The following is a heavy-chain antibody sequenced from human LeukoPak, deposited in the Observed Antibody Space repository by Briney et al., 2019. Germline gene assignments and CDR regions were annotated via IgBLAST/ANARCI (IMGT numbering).Heavy chain of an antibody. Sequence: PSETLSLTCAVSGYSISSGYYWGWIRQPPGKGLEWTGSIYHSGSTYYNPSLKSRVTISVDTSKNQFSLKLSSVTAADTAVYYCARALTTVTGGMDVWGKGTTVTVSS. J-gene: IGHJ6*04. V-gene: IGHV4-38-2*01. CDR2: IYHSGST. CDR3: ARALTTVTGGMDV. CDR1: GYSISSGYY. D-gene: IGHD4-17*01.